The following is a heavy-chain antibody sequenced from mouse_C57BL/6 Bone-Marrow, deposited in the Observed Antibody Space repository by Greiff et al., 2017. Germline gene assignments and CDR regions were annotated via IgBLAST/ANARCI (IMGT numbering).Heavy chain of an antibody. V-gene: IGHV1-80*01. CDR2: IYPGDGDT. CDR3: ARSGSSFYFDY. Sequence: QVQLQQSGAELVKPGASVKISCKASGYAFSSYWMNWVKQRPGKGLEWIGQIYPGDGDTNYNGKFKGKATLTEDKSSSTAYMQLSSLISEDSAVYFCARSGSSFYFDYWGQGTTLTVSS. CDR1: GYAFSSYW. D-gene: IGHD1-1*01. J-gene: IGHJ2*01.